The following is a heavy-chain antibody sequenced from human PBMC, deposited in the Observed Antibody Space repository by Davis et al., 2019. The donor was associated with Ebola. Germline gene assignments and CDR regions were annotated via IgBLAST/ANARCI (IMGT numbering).Heavy chain of an antibody. V-gene: IGHV4-31*03. CDR1: GGSISSGGYY. J-gene: IGHJ5*02. CDR2: IYYSGST. CDR3: ARVGWVRMWFDP. D-gene: IGHD6-19*01. Sequence: PSETLSLTCTVSGGSISSGGYYWSWIRQHPGKGLEWIGYIYYSGSTYYNPSLKSRVTISVDTSKNQFSLKLSSVTAADTAVYYCARVGWVRMWFDPWGQGTLVTVSS.